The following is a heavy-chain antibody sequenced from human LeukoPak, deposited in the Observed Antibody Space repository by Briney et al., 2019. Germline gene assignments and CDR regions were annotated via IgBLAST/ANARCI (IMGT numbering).Heavy chain of an antibody. D-gene: IGHD7-27*01. CDR2: ISYDGSNK. Sequence: GGSLRLSCAASGFTFSSYAMHWVRQAPGKGLEWVAVISYDGSNKYYADSVKGRFTISRDNSKNTLYLQMNSLRAEDTAVYYCARARLIGATYYFDYWGQGTLVTVSS. J-gene: IGHJ4*02. CDR1: GFTFSSYA. V-gene: IGHV3-30-3*01. CDR3: ARARLIGATYYFDY.